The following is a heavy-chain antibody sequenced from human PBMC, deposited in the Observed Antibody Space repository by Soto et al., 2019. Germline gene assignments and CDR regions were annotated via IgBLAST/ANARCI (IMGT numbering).Heavy chain of an antibody. CDR2: INAGNGNT. Sequence: ASVKVSCKASGYTFTSYAMHWVRQAPGQRLEWMGWINAGNGNTKYAQKLQGRVTMTTDTSTSTAYMELRSLRSDDTAVYYCARGFMYSSSPTPFDYWGQGTLVTVSS. J-gene: IGHJ4*02. CDR3: ARGFMYSSSPTPFDY. V-gene: IGHV1-3*01. CDR1: GYTFTSYA. D-gene: IGHD6-6*01.